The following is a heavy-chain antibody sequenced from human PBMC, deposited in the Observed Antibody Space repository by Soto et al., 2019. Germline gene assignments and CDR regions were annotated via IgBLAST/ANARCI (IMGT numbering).Heavy chain of an antibody. V-gene: IGHV1-69*01. D-gene: IGHD2-2*01. CDR2: IIPIFGTA. CDR1: GGTVSSAS. J-gene: IGHJ6*02. CDR3: AKWRIVVVPAASSIVYYGMYX. Sequence: GGTVSSASISWVQQSPVRRLEWMGGIIPIFGTANYAQKFQGRVTITADESTSTDYMELSSLRSEDTAVYYCAKWRIVVVPAASSIVYYGMYXWGQGTPVTVS.